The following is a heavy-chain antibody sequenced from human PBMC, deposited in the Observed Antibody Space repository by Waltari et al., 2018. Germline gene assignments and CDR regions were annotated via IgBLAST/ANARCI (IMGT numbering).Heavy chain of an antibody. CDR3: ARDRTRAFDF. Sequence: EVQLVESGGGLVKPGGSLRLSCEASGFTFSNYHMNWVRQAPGKGLEWGSSISSSGSYIYYADSVKGRFTRSRDNAKNSLYLQMNSLRAEDTAVYYCARDRTRAFDFWGQGTVVTVSS. J-gene: IGHJ3*01. CDR2: ISSSGSYI. CDR1: GFTFSNYH. V-gene: IGHV3-21*06.